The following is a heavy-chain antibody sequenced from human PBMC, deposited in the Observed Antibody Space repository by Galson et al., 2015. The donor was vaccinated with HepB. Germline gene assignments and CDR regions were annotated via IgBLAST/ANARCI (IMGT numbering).Heavy chain of an antibody. CDR3: AKGDNWNSLYYGMDV. CDR1: GFTFSSYG. V-gene: IGHV3-30*18. Sequence: AASGFTFSSYGMHWVRQAPGKGLEWVAVISYDGSNKYYADSVKGRFTISRDNSKNTLYLQMNSLRAEDTAVYYCAKGDNWNSLYYGMDVWGQGTTVTVSS. CDR2: ISYDGSNK. D-gene: IGHD1-1*01. J-gene: IGHJ6*02.